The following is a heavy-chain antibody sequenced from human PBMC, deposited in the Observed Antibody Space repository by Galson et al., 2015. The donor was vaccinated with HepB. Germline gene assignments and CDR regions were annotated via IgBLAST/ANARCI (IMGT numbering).Heavy chain of an antibody. CDR3: AKDRKLEVRLSGDY. Sequence: SLRLSCAASGFSFNNYAMNWVRQSPGKGLEWVSGITGSGLTTFYADSVKGRFTISRDNSKNTLYLQMNSLRAEDTALYYCAKDRKLEVRLSGDYWGQGTLVTVS. J-gene: IGHJ4*02. D-gene: IGHD1-7*01. V-gene: IGHV3-23*01. CDR1: GFSFNNYA. CDR2: ITGSGLTT.